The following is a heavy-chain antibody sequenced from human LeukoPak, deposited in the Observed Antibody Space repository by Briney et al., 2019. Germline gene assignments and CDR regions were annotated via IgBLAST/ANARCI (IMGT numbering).Heavy chain of an antibody. V-gene: IGHV5-51*01. J-gene: IGHJ3*01. CDR3: AGHSFDTVDAFDV. Sequence: GESLKISCKGSGYSFSTYWIGWVRQMPGKGLEWMGIIYPGDYDTRYSPSFQGHVTISVDKSISTAYLQWRSLRASDTAMYFCAGHSFDTVDAFDVWGRGTIVTVSA. D-gene: IGHD2-2*02. CDR2: IYPGDYDT. CDR1: GYSFSTYW.